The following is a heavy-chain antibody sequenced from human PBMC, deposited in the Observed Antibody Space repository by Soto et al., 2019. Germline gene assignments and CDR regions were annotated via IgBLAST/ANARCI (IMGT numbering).Heavy chain of an antibody. J-gene: IGHJ5*02. CDR1: GFTFSNYG. Sequence: GGSLRLSCAASGFTFSNYGMHWVRQAPGKGLEWVAFISYDGSNNYYADSVTGRFTISRDNSKNTLYLQMNSLRAEDTAVYYCAKSYSSSWYWFDPWGQGTLVTVSS. D-gene: IGHD6-13*01. CDR3: AKSYSSSWYWFDP. V-gene: IGHV3-30*18. CDR2: ISYDGSNN.